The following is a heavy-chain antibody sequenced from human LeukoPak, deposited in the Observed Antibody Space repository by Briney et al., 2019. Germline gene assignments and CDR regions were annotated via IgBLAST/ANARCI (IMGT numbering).Heavy chain of an antibody. CDR1: GFTFSSYG. D-gene: IGHD6-19*01. V-gene: IGHV3-30*02. CDR3: ARTGGWKEGVDY. J-gene: IGHJ4*02. CDR2: IRYDGSDK. Sequence: GGSLRLSCAASGFTFSSYGMHWVRQAPGMGLEWVAFIRYDGSDKYYADSVKGRFTISRDNSKNTLYLQMNSLRAEDTAVYYCARTGGWKEGVDYWGQGTLVTVSS.